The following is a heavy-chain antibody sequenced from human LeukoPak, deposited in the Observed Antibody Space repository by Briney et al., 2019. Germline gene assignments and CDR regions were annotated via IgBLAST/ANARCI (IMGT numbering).Heavy chain of an antibody. D-gene: IGHD3-22*01. J-gene: IGHJ3*02. V-gene: IGHV3-13*01. CDR2: IGTVVDT. CDR3: ARAARFYGSSGAHGFDI. Sequence: VGALRLSCVASGFTFSNYEMQWGRQGTGRGLWWVSGIGTVVDTHYPDSVKGRFTISREKAKNSLYLQMNSLRVGEQAMYYCARAARFYGSSGAHGFDIWGQATMVTV. CDR1: GFTFSNYE.